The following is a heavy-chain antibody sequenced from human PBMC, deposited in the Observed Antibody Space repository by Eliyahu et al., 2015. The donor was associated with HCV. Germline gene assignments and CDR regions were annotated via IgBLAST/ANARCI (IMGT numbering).Heavy chain of an antibody. CDR3: ARDKGGNGGNSVYNYFDP. J-gene: IGHJ5*02. D-gene: IGHD4-23*01. Sequence: QVQLVESGGGVVXPGRSLRXSCAASGLXFSGYAMHWVRQAPGKGLGWVAIIWYDGSNKYYADSVKGRFTISRDNSKNMVYLEMNSLRAEDTAVYHCARDKGGNGGNSVYNYFDPWGQGTLVTVSS. V-gene: IGHV3-33*01. CDR1: GLXFSGYA. CDR2: IWYDGSNK.